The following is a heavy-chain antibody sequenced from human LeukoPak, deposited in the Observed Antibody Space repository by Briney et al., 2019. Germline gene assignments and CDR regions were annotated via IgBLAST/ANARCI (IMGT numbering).Heavy chain of an antibody. D-gene: IGHD4-17*01. CDR2: INPSGGST. CDR3: ARDYPVAVYGMDV. CDR1: GYTFTSYY. V-gene: IGHV1-46*01. J-gene: IGHJ6*02. Sequence: ASVKVSCKASGYTFTSYYMHWVRQAPGQGLEWMGIINPSGGSTSYAQKFQGRVTMTRDTSTSTVYMELSGLRSEDTAVYYCARDYPVAVYGMDVWGQGTTVTVSS.